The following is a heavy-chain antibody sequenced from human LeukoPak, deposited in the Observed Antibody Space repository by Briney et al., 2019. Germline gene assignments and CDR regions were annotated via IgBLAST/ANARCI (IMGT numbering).Heavy chain of an antibody. Sequence: NPSQTLSLTCTVSGGSISSGSYYWSWIRQPAGKGLEWIGRIYTSGSTNYNPSLKSRVTITVDTSKNPFSLKLSSVTAADTAVYYCAASSGWYNDAFDIWGQGTMVTVSS. V-gene: IGHV4-61*02. J-gene: IGHJ3*02. CDR2: IYTSGST. CDR1: GGSISSGSYY. CDR3: AASSGWYNDAFDI. D-gene: IGHD6-19*01.